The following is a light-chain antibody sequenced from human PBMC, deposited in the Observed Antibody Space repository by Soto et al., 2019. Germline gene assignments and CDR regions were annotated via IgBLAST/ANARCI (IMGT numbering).Light chain of an antibody. V-gene: IGKV3-15*01. CDR2: GAS. CDR1: QSVSSN. J-gene: IGKJ5*01. CDR3: QRYGGSPVT. Sequence: EIVMTQSPATLSVSPGERATLSCRASQSVSSNLAWYQQKPGQAPRLLIYGASTRATGIPARFSGSGSGTDFTLTISRLEPEDFAVYYCQRYGGSPVTFGQGTRLEIK.